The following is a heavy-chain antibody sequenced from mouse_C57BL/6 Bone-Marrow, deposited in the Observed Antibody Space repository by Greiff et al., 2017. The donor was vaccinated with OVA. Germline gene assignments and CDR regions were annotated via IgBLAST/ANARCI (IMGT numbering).Heavy chain of an antibody. CDR1: GFTFSSYA. CDR3: TRYGNPIYDAMDY. D-gene: IGHD2-1*01. CDR2: ISSGGDYI. J-gene: IGHJ4*01. Sequence: EVQRVESGEGLVKPGGSLKLSCAASGFTFSSYAMSWVRQTPEKRLEWVAYISSGGDYIYYADTVKGRFTISRDNARNTLYLHMSSLKSEDTSMYYCTRYGNPIYDAMDYWGQGTSVTVSS. V-gene: IGHV5-9-1*02.